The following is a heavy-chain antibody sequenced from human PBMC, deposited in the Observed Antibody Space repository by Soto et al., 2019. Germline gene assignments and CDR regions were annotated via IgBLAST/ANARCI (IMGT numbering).Heavy chain of an antibody. CDR3: AIAPLHLVGATLINAFDI. Sequence: EASVKVSCKASGYTFTSYYMHWVRQAPGQGLEWMGIINPSGGSTSYAQKSQGRVTMTRDTSASTVYMELSSLRSEDTAVYYCAIAPLHLVGATLINAFDIWGQGTMVTVSS. J-gene: IGHJ3*02. D-gene: IGHD1-26*01. CDR2: INPSGGST. CDR1: GYTFTSYY. V-gene: IGHV1-46*01.